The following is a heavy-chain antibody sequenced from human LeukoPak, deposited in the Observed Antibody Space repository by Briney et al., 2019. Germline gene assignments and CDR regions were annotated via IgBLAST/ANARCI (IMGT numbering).Heavy chain of an antibody. CDR2: IYYSGSA. D-gene: IGHD2-2*01. V-gene: IGHV4-39*01. CDR1: GGSISSSSYY. CDR3: ARLPFSSYRVVPAASGYYYYGMDV. Sequence: SETLSLTCTVSGGSISSSSYYWGWIRQPPGKGLEWIGSIYYSGSAYYNPSLKSRVTIFVDTSKNQFSLKLSSVTAADTAVYYCARLPFSSYRVVPAASGYYYYGMDVWGQGTTVTVSS. J-gene: IGHJ6*02.